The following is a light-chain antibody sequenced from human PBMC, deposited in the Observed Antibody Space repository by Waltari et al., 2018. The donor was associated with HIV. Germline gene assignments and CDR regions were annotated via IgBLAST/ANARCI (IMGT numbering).Light chain of an antibody. CDR3: GSWDSGLNVAV. J-gene: IGLJ2*01. CDR2: EDD. Sequence: QSVLPQPPSVSAAPGQPVSIFCSGTTSNIGLHSVSWYRRFPATAPRLLIYEDDKRPSGLRDRFSASKSPTTATLVISGLQTEDEADYFCGSWDSGLNVAVFGGGTKLTVL. CDR1: TSNIGLHS. V-gene: IGLV1-51*01.